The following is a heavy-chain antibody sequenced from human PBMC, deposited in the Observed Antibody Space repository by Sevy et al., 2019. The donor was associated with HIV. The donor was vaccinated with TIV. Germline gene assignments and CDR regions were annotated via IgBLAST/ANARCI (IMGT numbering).Heavy chain of an antibody. Sequence: ASVKVSCKASGGTFSSYAISWVRQAPGQGLEWMGGIIPIFGTANYAQKFQGRVTITADESTSTAYLQLSSLRSEDTAVYYCARALSYCSSTSCYMPPDSYYGMDVWGQGTTVTVSS. J-gene: IGHJ6*02. V-gene: IGHV1-69*13. D-gene: IGHD2-2*02. CDR3: ARALSYCSSTSCYMPPDSYYGMDV. CDR2: IIPIFGTA. CDR1: GGTFSSYA.